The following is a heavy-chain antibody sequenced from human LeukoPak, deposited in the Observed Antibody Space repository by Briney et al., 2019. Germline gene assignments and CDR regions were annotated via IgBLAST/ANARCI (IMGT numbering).Heavy chain of an antibody. CDR1: GGTFSSYA. D-gene: IGHD6-13*01. CDR2: IIPILGIA. V-gene: IGHV1-69*04. J-gene: IGHJ6*02. CDR3: AREIQQLHYYYGIDV. Sequence: GASVKVSCKASGGTFSSYAISWVRQAPGQGLEWMGRIIPILGIANYAQKFQGRVTITADKSTSTAYMELSSLRSEDTAVYYCAREIQQLHYYYGIDVWGQGTTVTVSS.